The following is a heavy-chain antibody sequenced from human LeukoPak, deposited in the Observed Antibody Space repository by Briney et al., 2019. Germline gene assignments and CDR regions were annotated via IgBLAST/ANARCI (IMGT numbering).Heavy chain of an antibody. Sequence: SETLSLTCTVSGGSISSSSYYWGWIRQPPGKGLEWIGSIYYSGSTYYNPSLQSRVTISADTSKNQFSLKLSSVTAADTAVYYCARRYCTNGVCYRSGFDIWGQGTLVTVSS. CDR2: IYYSGST. D-gene: IGHD2-8*01. J-gene: IGHJ4*02. CDR3: ARRYCTNGVCYRSGFDI. CDR1: GGSISSSSYY. V-gene: IGHV4-39*01.